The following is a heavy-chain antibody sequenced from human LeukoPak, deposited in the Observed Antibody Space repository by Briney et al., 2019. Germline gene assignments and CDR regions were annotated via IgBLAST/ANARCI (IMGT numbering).Heavy chain of an antibody. CDR3: AKGQQQLGPY. CDR1: GFTFSRYP. D-gene: IGHD6-13*01. CDR2: ISGSGRST. J-gene: IGHJ4*02. V-gene: IGHV3-23*01. Sequence: GGPLTLPCAASGFTFSRYPMSWLRQAPGKGLEWVSAISGSGRSTYYADSVKGRFTISRDNSKNTLYLQMNSLRAEDTAVYYCAKGQQQLGPYWGQGTLVTVSS.